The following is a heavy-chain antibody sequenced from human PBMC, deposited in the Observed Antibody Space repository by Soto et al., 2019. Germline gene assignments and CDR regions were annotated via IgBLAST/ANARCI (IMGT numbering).Heavy chain of an antibody. V-gene: IGHV3-30-3*01. J-gene: IGHJ5*02. D-gene: IGHD5-12*01. CDR1: GFTFSSYA. Sequence: GGSLRLSCAASGFTFSSYAMHWVRQAPGKGLEWVAVISYDGSNKYYADSVKGRFTISRDNSKNTLYLQMNSLRAEDTAVYYCARDKGWLQLLNWFDPWGQGTLVTVSS. CDR2: ISYDGSNK. CDR3: ARDKGWLQLLNWFDP.